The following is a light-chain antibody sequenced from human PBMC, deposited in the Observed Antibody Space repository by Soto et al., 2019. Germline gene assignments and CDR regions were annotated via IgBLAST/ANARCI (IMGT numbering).Light chain of an antibody. CDR3: CSYAGSYTYV. V-gene: IGLV2-11*01. J-gene: IGLJ1*01. Sequence: QSALTQPRSVSGSPGQSVTISCTGTSSDVGGYKYVSWYQQHPGKAPKLMIYDVSKRPSGVPDRFSGSKSGSTASLTISGLQAEDEADYYCCSYAGSYTYVFGTGTKLTVL. CDR2: DVS. CDR1: SSDVGGYKY.